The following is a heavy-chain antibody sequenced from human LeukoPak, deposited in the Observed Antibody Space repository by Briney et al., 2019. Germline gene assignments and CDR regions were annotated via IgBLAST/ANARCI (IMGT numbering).Heavy chain of an antibody. CDR1: GGSISSYY. D-gene: IGHD2-2*01. CDR3: ARFPGYCSSTSCYRHYYGMDV. CDR2: IYYSGST. J-gene: IGHJ6*02. Sequence: PSETLSLTCTVSGGSISSYYWSWIRQPPGKGLEWIGYIYYSGSTNYNPSLKSRVTISVDTSKNQFSLKLSSVTAADTAVYYCARFPGYCSSTSCYRHYYGMDVWGQGTTVTVSS. V-gene: IGHV4-59*08.